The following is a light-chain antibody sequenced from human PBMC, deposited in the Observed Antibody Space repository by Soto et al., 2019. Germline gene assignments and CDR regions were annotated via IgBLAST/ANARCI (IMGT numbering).Light chain of an antibody. CDR2: GAS. CDR1: QSVSSN. J-gene: IGKJ5*01. Sequence: EIVLTPSPATLSVSPGERATLSCRASQSVSSNLAWYQQKPGQAPRLLIYGASSRATGIPDRFSGSGSGTDFTLTISRLEPEDFAVYYCQQYGSSPITFGQGTRLEIK. CDR3: QQYGSSPIT. V-gene: IGKV3-20*01.